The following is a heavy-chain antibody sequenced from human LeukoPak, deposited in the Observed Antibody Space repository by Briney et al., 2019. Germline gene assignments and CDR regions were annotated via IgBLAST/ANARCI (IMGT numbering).Heavy chain of an antibody. CDR1: GYTFTSYG. J-gene: IGHJ4*02. CDR2: ISGYNGNA. V-gene: IGHV1-18*01. D-gene: IGHD3-22*01. Sequence: ASVNVSCKASGYTFTSYGLSWVRQAPGQGLEWMGWISGYNGNANYAQKFQGRVTITTDTSTSTAYMELRSVRSDDTAVYYCARDGHRRYYYESSDYRFDYWGQGTLVTVSS. CDR3: ARDGHRRYYYESSDYRFDY.